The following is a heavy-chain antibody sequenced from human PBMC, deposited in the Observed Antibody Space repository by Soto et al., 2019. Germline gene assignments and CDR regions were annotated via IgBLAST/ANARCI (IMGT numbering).Heavy chain of an antibody. CDR1: GYTLTELS. CDR2: FDPEDGET. CDR3: ATDSDYHDSSGKSYYFDY. D-gene: IGHD3-22*01. V-gene: IGHV1-24*01. Sequence: ASVEVSCKVSGYTLTELSMHWVRQAPGKGLEWMGGFDPEDGETIYAQKFQGRVTMTEDTSTDTAYMELSSLRSEDTAVYYCATDSDYHDSSGKSYYFDYWGQGTLVTVSS. J-gene: IGHJ4*02.